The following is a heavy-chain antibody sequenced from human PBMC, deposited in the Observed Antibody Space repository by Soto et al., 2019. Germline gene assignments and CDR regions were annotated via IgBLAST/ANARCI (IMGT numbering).Heavy chain of an antibody. D-gene: IGHD2-8*01. J-gene: IGHJ6*02. CDR1: GGYISSYY. V-gene: IGHV4-4*07. CDR3: ARDPGYCTNGVCYTSYYYYYGMDV. CDR2: IYTSGST. Sequence: PSETLSLTCPVSGGYISSYYWSLIRPPAGKGLEWIGRIYTSGSTNYNPSLKSRVTMSVDTSKNQFSLKLSSVTAADTAVYYCARDPGYCTNGVCYTSYYYYYGMDVWGQGTTVTVSS.